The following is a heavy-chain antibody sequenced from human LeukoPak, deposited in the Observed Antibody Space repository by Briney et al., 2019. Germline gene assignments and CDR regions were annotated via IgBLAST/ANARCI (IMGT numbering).Heavy chain of an antibody. CDR1: GSSISNCHY. CDR3: ARHPRKAVAPN. CDR2: IYYSGST. J-gene: IGHJ4*01. Sequence: SETLSLTCAVSGSSISNCHYWSWIRQPPGKGLEWIGYIYYSGSTNYNPSLKSQVTISVDTSKNQFSLKLSSVTAADTPVYYCARHPRKAVAPNWGHGTLVTVSS. D-gene: IGHD5-12*01. V-gene: IGHV4-59*11.